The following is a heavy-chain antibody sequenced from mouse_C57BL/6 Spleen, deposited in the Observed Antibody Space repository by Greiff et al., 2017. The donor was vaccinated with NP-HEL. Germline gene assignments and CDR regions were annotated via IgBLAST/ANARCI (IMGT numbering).Heavy chain of an antibody. Sequence: EVKLMESGGGLVKPGGSLKLSCAASGFTFSSYAMSWVRQTPEKRLEWVATISDGGSYTYYPDNVKGRFTISRDNAKNNLYLQMSHLKSEDTAMYYCARDPLYYGSTYYAMDYWGQGTSVTVSS. D-gene: IGHD1-1*01. V-gene: IGHV5-4*01. J-gene: IGHJ4*01. CDR1: GFTFSSYA. CDR2: ISDGGSYT. CDR3: ARDPLYYGSTYYAMDY.